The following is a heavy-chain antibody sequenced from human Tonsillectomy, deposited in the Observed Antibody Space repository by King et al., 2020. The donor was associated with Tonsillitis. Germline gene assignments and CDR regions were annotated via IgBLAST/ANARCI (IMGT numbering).Heavy chain of an antibody. V-gene: IGHV4-30-4*01. CDR2: IYYSGTT. CDR3: ARIQRRDGYNFDY. D-gene: IGHD5-24*01. Sequence: VQLQESGPELVKPSQTLSLTCTVSGGSISSGDYYWSWVRQPPGKGLEWIGYIYYSGTTYYNPSLKSRVSISIDTSKNQFSLKLSSVTAADTAVYFCARIQRRDGYNFDYWGQGTLVTVSS. CDR1: GGSISSGDYY. J-gene: IGHJ4*02.